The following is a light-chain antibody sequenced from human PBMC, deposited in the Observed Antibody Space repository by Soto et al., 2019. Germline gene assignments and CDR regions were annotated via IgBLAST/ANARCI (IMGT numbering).Light chain of an antibody. J-gene: IGKJ4*02. CDR1: QSVSSCY. V-gene: IGKV3-20*01. Sequence: EIVSTLSPGTLSLPPRASATLSCKVRQSVSSCYLAWYQHKPGQAPRLLIYGASNRATGIPDRFSGSGSGTEFTLTISSLQSEDFAVYYCQRYKNWPRTFGRGTKVDIK. CDR3: QRYKNWPRT. CDR2: GAS.